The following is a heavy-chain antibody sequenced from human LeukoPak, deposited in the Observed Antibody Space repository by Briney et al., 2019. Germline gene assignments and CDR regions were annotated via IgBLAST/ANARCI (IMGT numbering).Heavy chain of an antibody. CDR2: IYWNDDK. V-gene: IGHV2-5*01. Sequence: SGPTLVNPTQTLTLTCTFSGFSLSTSGVGVGWIRQPPGKALEWLALIYWNDDKRYSPSLKSRLTITKDTSKNQVVLTMTNMDPVDTATYCCAHRQRGIAAAASGWDYWGQGTLVTVSS. CDR1: GFSLSTSGVG. D-gene: IGHD6-13*01. J-gene: IGHJ4*02. CDR3: AHRQRGIAAAASGWDY.